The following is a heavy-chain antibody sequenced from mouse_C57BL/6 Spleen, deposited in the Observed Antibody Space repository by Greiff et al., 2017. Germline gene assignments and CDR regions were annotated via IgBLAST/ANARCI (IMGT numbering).Heavy chain of an antibody. J-gene: IGHJ2*01. V-gene: IGHV1-55*01. CDR2: IYPGSGST. Sequence: VQLQQSGAELVKPGASVKMSCKASGYTFTSYWITWVKQRPGQGLEWIGEIYPGSGSTNYNEKFKSKATLTVDTSSSTAYMQLSSLTSEDSAVYYCARPYYGYFDYWGQGTTLTVSS. D-gene: IGHD1-1*02. CDR1: GYTFTSYW. CDR3: ARPYYGYFDY.